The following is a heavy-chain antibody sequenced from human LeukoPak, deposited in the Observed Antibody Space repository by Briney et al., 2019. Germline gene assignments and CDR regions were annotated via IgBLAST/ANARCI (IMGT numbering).Heavy chain of an antibody. CDR2: MNPNSGNT. D-gene: IGHD6-13*01. CDR1: GYTFTSYD. J-gene: IGHJ5*02. V-gene: IGHV1-8*01. Sequence: ASVKVSCKASGYTFTSYDINWVRQATGQGLEWMGWMNPNSGNTGYAQKFQGRVTITADKSTSTAYMELSSLRSEDTAVYYCARVWIAAAGKDNWFDPWGQGTLVTVSS. CDR3: ARVWIAAAGKDNWFDP.